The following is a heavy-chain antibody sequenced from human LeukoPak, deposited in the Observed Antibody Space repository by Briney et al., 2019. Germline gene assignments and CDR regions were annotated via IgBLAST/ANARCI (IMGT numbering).Heavy chain of an antibody. CDR3: AKYGVVARPHYIDY. D-gene: IGHD3-22*01. V-gene: IGHV3-23*01. Sequence: GGSLRLSCAASGFTFSTYPMGWVRQAPGKGLEWVSSVFVGSGDTYYIDSVKGRFTISRDNSKSTLYLQMNSLRDDDTAVYYCAKYGVVARPHYIDYWGQGTLVTVSS. CDR2: VFVGSGDT. J-gene: IGHJ4*02. CDR1: GFTFSTYP.